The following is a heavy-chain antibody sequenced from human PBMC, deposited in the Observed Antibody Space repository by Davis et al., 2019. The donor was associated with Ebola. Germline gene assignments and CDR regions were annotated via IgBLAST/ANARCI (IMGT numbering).Heavy chain of an antibody. V-gene: IGHV5-51*01. D-gene: IGHD6-19*01. J-gene: IGHJ6*02. CDR1: GYSFTSYW. CDR3: ARQGDDSSGWLFAGRHYGMDV. CDR2: IYPGDSDT. Sequence: GESLKISCKGSGYSFTSYWIGWVRQMPGKGLEWMGIIYPGDSDTRYSPSFQGQVTISADKSISTAYLQWSSLKASDTAMYYCARQGDDSSGWLFAGRHYGMDVWGQGTTVTVSS.